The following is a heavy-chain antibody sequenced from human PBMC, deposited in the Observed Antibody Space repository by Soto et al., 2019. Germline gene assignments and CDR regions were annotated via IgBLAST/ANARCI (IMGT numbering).Heavy chain of an antibody. D-gene: IGHD6-13*01. CDR1: GGSLSGYY. J-gene: IGHJ4*02. CDR3: ARTYTSSWESNY. Sequence: QVQLHQWGAGLLKPSETLSLTCGVSGGSLSGYYWSWIRQPPGKGLEWVGESDYSGGTNYNPSLKSRVTISVDMSRNQFSLKLSSVTAADTALYYCARTYTSSWESNYWGQGTLVTVSS. V-gene: IGHV4-34*01. CDR2: SDYSGGT.